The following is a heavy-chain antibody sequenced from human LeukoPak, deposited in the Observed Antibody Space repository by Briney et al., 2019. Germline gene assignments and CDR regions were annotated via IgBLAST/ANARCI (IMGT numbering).Heavy chain of an antibody. CDR2: MNPNSGNT. CDR3: AREYSGSYFRYFDY. J-gene: IGHJ4*02. CDR1: GYTFTSYG. V-gene: IGHV1-8*03. Sequence: ASVKVSCKASGYTFTSYGISWVRQAPGQGLEWMGWMNPNSGNTGYAQKFQGRVTITRNTSISTAYMELSSLRSEDTAVYYCAREYSGSYFRYFDYWGQGTLVTVSS. D-gene: IGHD1-26*01.